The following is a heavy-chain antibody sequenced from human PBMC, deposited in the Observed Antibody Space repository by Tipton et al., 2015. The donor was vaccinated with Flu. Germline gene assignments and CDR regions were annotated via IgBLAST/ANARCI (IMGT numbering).Heavy chain of an antibody. CDR2: IIPIFGTA. J-gene: IGHJ6*02. D-gene: IGHD2-2*02. Sequence: QLVQSGAEVKKPGSSGKVSCKASGGTFSSYAISWVRQAPGQGLEWMGGIIPIFGTANYAQKFQGRVTITADESTSPAYMELSSLRSEDPAVYYCARVPLPLGYCSSTSCYTASYFYYGMDVWGQGTTVPVSS. CDR1: GGTFSSYA. CDR3: ARVPLPLGYCSSTSCYTASYFYYGMDV. V-gene: IGHV1-69*01.